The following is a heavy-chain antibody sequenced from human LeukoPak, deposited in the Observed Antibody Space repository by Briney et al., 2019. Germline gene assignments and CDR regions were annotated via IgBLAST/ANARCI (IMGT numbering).Heavy chain of an antibody. J-gene: IGHJ4*02. Sequence: ASVKVSCKASGYTFTSYGISWVRQAPGQGLEWMGWISAYNGNTNYAQKLQGRVTMTTDTSTSTVYMELRSLRSDDTAVYYCARANNWNYPYYFDYWGQGTLVTVSS. CDR3: ARANNWNYPYYFDY. D-gene: IGHD1-7*01. V-gene: IGHV1-18*01. CDR2: ISAYNGNT. CDR1: GYTFTSYG.